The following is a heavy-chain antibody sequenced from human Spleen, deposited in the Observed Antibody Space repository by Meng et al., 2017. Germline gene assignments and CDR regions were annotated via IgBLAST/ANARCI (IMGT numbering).Heavy chain of an antibody. CDR1: GYTLTRFT. CDR3: ARTTVTGYFDY. V-gene: IGHV1-3*01. J-gene: IGHJ4*02. D-gene: IGHD2-21*02. CDR2: INAGNGNT. Sequence: QVQLVQSGAEVKKPGASVKVSCKASGYTLTRFTMHWVRQAPGQRLDWMGWINAGNGNTKYSQKFQGRVTITRDTSANTAYMELSSLRSEDTAFYYCARTTVTGYFDYWGQGTLVTVSS.